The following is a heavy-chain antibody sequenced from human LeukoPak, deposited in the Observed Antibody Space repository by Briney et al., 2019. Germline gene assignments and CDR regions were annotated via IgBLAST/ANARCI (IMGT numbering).Heavy chain of an antibody. CDR2: IYHSGGT. J-gene: IGHJ4*01. Sequence: SETLSLTCAVSGGSISSNNWWNWVRQSPEKGLEWLGEIYHSGGTNCNPSLKSRVTISVDKSKNQFSLKLSSVTAADTAMYYCARQPYTFDGYEVTFDNWGHGTQVTVSS. V-gene: IGHV4-4*02. CDR3: ARQPYTFDGYEVTFDN. CDR1: GGSISSNNW. D-gene: IGHD5-18*01.